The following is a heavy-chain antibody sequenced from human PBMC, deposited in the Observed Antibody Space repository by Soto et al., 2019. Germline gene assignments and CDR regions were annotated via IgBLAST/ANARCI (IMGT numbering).Heavy chain of an antibody. D-gene: IGHD4-17*01. J-gene: IGHJ4*02. CDR2: IYSSGST. CDR3: ARGVDYGDPYYYFDH. V-gene: IGHV4-31*03. CDR1: GGSISNGGYY. Sequence: QVQLQESGSGLVKPSQALSLSCNVSGGSISNGGYYWSWIRQHPGKGLEWIGYIYSSGSTYYNSSLKSRLTISRDTSKNQFSLRLSSVTAADTAVYYCARGVDYGDPYYYFDHSGQGTLVTVSS.